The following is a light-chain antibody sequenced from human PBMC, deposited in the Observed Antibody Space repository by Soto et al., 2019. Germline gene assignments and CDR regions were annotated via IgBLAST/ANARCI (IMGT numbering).Light chain of an antibody. CDR2: GAS. Sequence: DIQMNQSPSSLSAYVGDRVNITCRASQSISYYLNWYQQKPGRAPNLLMYGASSLQSGVPSRFTGSGSGTEFTLTITSLQPGDFATYYCQQTYTTPLTFGGGTKVEIK. CDR3: QQTYTTPLT. CDR1: QSISYY. J-gene: IGKJ4*01. V-gene: IGKV1-39*01.